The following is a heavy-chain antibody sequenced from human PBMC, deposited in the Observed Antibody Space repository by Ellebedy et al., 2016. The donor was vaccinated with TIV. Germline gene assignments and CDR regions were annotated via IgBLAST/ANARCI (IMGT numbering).Heavy chain of an antibody. V-gene: IGHV5-51*01. D-gene: IGHD3-3*01. Sequence: GESLKISCKGSGYSFSNYFIAWVRQMPGKGPEWMGLISPGDSRTRYSPSFQGQVTISVDKSIDTAHLQWGSLKASDTATYYCARLDFYYYYGMDVWGQGTKVIVSS. CDR3: ARLDFYYYYGMDV. CDR2: ISPGDSRT. CDR1: GYSFSNYF. J-gene: IGHJ6*02.